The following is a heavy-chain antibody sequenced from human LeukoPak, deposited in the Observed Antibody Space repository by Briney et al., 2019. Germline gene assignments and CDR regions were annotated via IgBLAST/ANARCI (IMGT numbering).Heavy chain of an antibody. D-gene: IGHD5-18*01. CDR1: GYSISSGYY. J-gene: IGHJ5*02. CDR2: IYHSGST. Sequence: PSETLSLTCTVSGYSISSGYYWGWIRQPPGKGLEWIGSIYHSGSTYYNPSLKSRVTISVDTSKNQFSLKLSSVTAADTAVYYCARGESGYSYGQDWFDPWGQGTLVTVSS. V-gene: IGHV4-38-2*02. CDR3: ARGESGYSYGQDWFDP.